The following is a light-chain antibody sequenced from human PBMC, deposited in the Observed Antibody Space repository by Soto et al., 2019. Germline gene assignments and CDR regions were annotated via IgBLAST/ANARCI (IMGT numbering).Light chain of an antibody. Sequence: DIQMTQSPSTLSASVGDRVTITCRASQSISTWLAWYQQKPGKAPKLLIYKASSLESGVPSRFSGSGSGTEFTLTISSLQPDDFATYYCQQYYSDSRMFGQGTKV. CDR1: QSISTW. V-gene: IGKV1-5*03. J-gene: IGKJ1*01. CDR2: KAS. CDR3: QQYYSDSRM.